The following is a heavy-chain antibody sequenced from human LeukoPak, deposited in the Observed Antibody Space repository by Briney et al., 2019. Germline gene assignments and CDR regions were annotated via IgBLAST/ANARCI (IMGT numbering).Heavy chain of an antibody. Sequence: GGSLRLSCAASGFTFSNYSMSWVRQAPGKGLEWVSSISGSDTSTYYADSVKGRFTITRDNSKNTLELQMNSLRAEDTAVYYCTKARSASSSSCYNYWGQGILVTVSS. CDR2: ISGSDTST. J-gene: IGHJ4*02. CDR1: GFTFSNYS. CDR3: TKARSASSSSCYNY. D-gene: IGHD2-2*02. V-gene: IGHV3-23*01.